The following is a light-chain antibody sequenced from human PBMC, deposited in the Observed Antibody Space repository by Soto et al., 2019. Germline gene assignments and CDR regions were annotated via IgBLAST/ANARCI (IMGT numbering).Light chain of an antibody. J-gene: IGKJ3*01. CDR1: QGISNY. V-gene: IGKV1-17*03. CDR3: QQSFYVPYT. Sequence: DIQMTQSPSALSASVGDRVTITCRASQGISNYLAWFQQKPGQGPKRLIYGASNLQSGVPPRFSGSGSGTDFTLTISSLQPDDFATYYCQQSFYVPYTFGPGTKVDIK. CDR2: GAS.